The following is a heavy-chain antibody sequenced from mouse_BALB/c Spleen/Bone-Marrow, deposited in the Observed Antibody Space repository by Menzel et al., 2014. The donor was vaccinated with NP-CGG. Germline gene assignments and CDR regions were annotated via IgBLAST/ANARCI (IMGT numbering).Heavy chain of an antibody. J-gene: IGHJ1*01. V-gene: IGHV7-3*02. D-gene: IGHD1-1*01. CDR3: ARDNGSSPSYWFFNV. Sequence: EVKLVESGGGLVQPGGSLRLSCATSGFTFTDYYMTWVRQPSGKALEWLSFIRNEANSYTTEYSASVKGRFTISRDNSQSILYLQMNTLRPEDSATYYCARDNGSSPSYWFFNVWGAGTTVTVSS. CDR2: IRNEANSYTT. CDR1: GFTFTDYY.